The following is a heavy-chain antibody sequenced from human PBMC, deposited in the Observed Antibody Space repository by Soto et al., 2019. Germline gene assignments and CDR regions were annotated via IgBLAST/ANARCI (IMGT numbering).Heavy chain of an antibody. CDR3: ARGTPDYGDYGYYYYYMDV. J-gene: IGHJ6*03. Sequence: GGSLRLSCAASGFTFSSYSMNWVRQAPGKGLEWVSSISSSSSYIYYADSVKGRFTISRDNAKNSLYLQMNILRAEDTAVYYCARGTPDYGDYGYYYYYMDVWGKGTTVTVSS. CDR2: ISSSSSYI. D-gene: IGHD4-17*01. CDR1: GFTFSSYS. V-gene: IGHV3-21*01.